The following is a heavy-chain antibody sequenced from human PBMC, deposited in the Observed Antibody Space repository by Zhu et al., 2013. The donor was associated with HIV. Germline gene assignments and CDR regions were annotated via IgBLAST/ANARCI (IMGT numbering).Heavy chain of an antibody. Sequence: QVQLVQSGAEVKKPGASVKLSCQASGYSFISYYIHWVRQAPGQGLEWMGIINPSGGSTSYAQKLQGRITMTSDTSTSTDYMELSSLTFEDTAMYYCAREGRIAAAGTRAFDVWGQGTMVTVSS. D-gene: IGHD6-13*01. CDR1: GYSFISYY. V-gene: IGHV1-46*04. CDR3: AREGRIAAAGTRAFDV. CDR2: INPSGGST. J-gene: IGHJ3*01.